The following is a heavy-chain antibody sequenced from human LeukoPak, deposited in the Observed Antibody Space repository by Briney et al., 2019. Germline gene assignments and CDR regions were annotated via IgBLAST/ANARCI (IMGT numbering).Heavy chain of an antibody. CDR3: ARDPGYESWSPFWGGMDV. CDR1: GFTFSSSW. D-gene: IGHD3-16*01. J-gene: IGHJ6*04. Sequence: GGSLRLSRAASGFTFSSSWMHWVRQAPGKGLVWVSRITRDGSSTTYADSVKGRFTTSRDNAKNTLYLQMDSLRDDDTAVYYCARDPGYESWSPFWGGMDVWGNGTTVIVSS. CDR2: ITRDGSST. V-gene: IGHV3-74*01.